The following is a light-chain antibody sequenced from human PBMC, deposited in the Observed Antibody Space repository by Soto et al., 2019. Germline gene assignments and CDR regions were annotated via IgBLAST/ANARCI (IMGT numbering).Light chain of an antibody. J-gene: IGKJ2*01. CDR1: QSVGGF. V-gene: IGKV3-11*01. CDR3: QHRSNWPPMYT. CDR2: DTS. Sequence: EIVLTQSPATLSLSPGERATLSCRASQSVGGFLAWYQQKSGQAPRLLIYDTSQRATGITARFSGSGSGTDYTLTISSLEPEDFAIYHCQHRSNWPPMYTFGQGNKLEIK.